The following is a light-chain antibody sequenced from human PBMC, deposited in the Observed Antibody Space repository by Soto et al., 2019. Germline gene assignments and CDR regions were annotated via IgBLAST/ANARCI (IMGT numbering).Light chain of an antibody. Sequence: EIVLTQSPGTLSLSPCERSTLSCGASQSVSSYLAWYQQKPGQAPRLLIYGASTRATGIPARFSGSGSGTEFTLTISSLQSEDFAVYYCQQYNNWPPGTFGQGTKVDIK. CDR2: GAS. CDR1: QSVSSY. CDR3: QQYNNWPPGT. J-gene: IGKJ1*01. V-gene: IGKV3-15*01.